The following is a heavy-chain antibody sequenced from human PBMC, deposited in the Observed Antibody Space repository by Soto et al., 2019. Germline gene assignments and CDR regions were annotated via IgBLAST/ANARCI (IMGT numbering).Heavy chain of an antibody. CDR3: ARDGDVNTGFGKDY. Sequence: GGSLRLSCAASGFTFSSYGMHWVRQAPGKGLEWVAFIWHDGGNKFYAESVKGRFTISRDNSKNTLYLQMTSLSAEDTAMYYCARDGDVNTGFGKDYWGQGTMVTVYS. J-gene: IGHJ4*02. CDR2: IWHDGGNK. D-gene: IGHD3-16*01. CDR1: GFTFSSYG. V-gene: IGHV3-33*01.